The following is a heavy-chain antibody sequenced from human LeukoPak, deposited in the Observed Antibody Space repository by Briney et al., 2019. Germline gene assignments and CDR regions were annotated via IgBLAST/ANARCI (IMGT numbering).Heavy chain of an antibody. CDR2: ISSSGSTI. Sequence: GGSLRLSCAASGFTFSDYYMSWIRQAPGKGLEWVSYISSSGSTIYYADSVKGRFTISRDNAKNSLYLQMNSLRAEDTAVYYCARVADTAMGPIWYFDLWGRGTLVTVSS. CDR1: GFTFSDYY. CDR3: ARVADTAMGPIWYFDL. V-gene: IGHV3-11*01. J-gene: IGHJ2*01. D-gene: IGHD5-18*01.